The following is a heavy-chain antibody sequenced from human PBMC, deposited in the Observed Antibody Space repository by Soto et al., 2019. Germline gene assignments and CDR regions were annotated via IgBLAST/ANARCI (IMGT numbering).Heavy chain of an antibody. Sequence: GGSLRLSCATSGFTFSGSAIHWVRQASGKGLEWVGRIRSKADNYTTTCASSLKGRFTISRDDSKSTAYLQMNSLETEDTAVYYCTRPGSDFDFWGQGTLVTVSS. J-gene: IGHJ4*02. CDR2: IRSKADNYTT. D-gene: IGHD7-27*01. V-gene: IGHV3-73*01. CDR1: GFTFSGSA. CDR3: TRPGSDFDF.